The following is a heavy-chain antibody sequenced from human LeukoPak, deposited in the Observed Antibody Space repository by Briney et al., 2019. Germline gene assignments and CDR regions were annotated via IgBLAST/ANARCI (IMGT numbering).Heavy chain of an antibody. J-gene: IGHJ5*02. CDR3: ATDSRSSWFYH. D-gene: IGHD6-13*01. V-gene: IGHV4-39*01. Sequence: SETLSLTCTISGVSISSSRFYWGWIRQPPGKGLEWIGGIYYSGSTYYNPSLKSRVTISVDTSKNQFSLKVSSVTAADTAVYYCATDSRSSWFYHWGQGTPVTVSS. CDR1: GVSISSSRFY. CDR2: IYYSGST.